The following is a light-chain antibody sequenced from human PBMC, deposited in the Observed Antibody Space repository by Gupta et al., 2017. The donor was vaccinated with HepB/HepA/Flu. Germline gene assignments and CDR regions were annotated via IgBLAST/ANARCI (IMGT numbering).Light chain of an antibody. J-gene: IGKJ2*01. CDR3: QQYDNLPYT. CDR2: GSS. Sequence: EIQMTQSPPSLSASVGDRVTITCQASQDIKNFLNWFQQKSGKAPQLLIYGSSNLATGVPSRFSGGGSGSRFTLTISGLQLEDKATYYCQQYDNLPYTFGQGTNLGI. V-gene: IGKV1-33*01. CDR1: QDIKNF.